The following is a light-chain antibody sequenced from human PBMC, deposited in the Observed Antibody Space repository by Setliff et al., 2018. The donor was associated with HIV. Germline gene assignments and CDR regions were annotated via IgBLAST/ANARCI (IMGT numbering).Light chain of an antibody. Sequence: QSVLTQPASVSGSPGQSITISCTGTSSDVGGYNYVSWYQHHPSKAPKLMIYEVTNRPSGVSTRFSGSKSGNTASLTISGLQAEDDANYYCSSYTSTYTLYVFGTGTRSPS. CDR1: SSDVGGYNY. J-gene: IGLJ1*01. CDR2: EVT. V-gene: IGLV2-14*01. CDR3: SSYTSTYTLYV.